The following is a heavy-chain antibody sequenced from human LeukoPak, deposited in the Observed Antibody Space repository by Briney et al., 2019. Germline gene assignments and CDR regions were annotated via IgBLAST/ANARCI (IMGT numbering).Heavy chain of an antibody. V-gene: IGHV3-23*01. Sequence: AGGSLRLSCAASGFTFSSYAMSWVRQAPGKGLEWVSAVSGSSSSTYYADSVKGRFTISRDNSKSTLYLQMNSLRAEDTAVYYCAKVYDSSGYYRPFDYWGQGTLVTVSS. J-gene: IGHJ4*02. D-gene: IGHD3-22*01. CDR2: VSGSSSST. CDR1: GFTFSSYA. CDR3: AKVYDSSGYYRPFDY.